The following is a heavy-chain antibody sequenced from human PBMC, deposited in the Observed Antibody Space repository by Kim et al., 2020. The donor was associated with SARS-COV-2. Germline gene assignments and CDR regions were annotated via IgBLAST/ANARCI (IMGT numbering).Heavy chain of an antibody. Sequence: GGSLRLSCAASGFTFSSYSMNWVRQAPGKGLEWVSSISSSSSYIYYADSVKGRFTISRDNAKNSLYLQMNSLRAEDTAVYYCATEALYYYGSGSPYGMDVWGQGTTGTVSS. CDR3: ATEALYYYGSGSPYGMDV. CDR2: ISSSSSYI. J-gene: IGHJ6*02. CDR1: GFTFSSYS. V-gene: IGHV3-21*01. D-gene: IGHD3-10*01.